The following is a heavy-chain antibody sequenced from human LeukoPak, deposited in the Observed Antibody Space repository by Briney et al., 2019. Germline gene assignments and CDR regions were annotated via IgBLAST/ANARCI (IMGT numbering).Heavy chain of an antibody. J-gene: IGHJ4*02. D-gene: IGHD2-15*01. Sequence: ASVKVSFKASGYTFTSYGISWVRQAPGQGREWMGWISAYNGNTNYAQKLQGRVTMTTATSTSTAYMELRSLRSDDTAVYYCARDCSGGSCITSWGQGTLVTVSS. CDR1: GYTFTSYG. V-gene: IGHV1-18*01. CDR3: ARDCSGGSCITS. CDR2: ISAYNGNT.